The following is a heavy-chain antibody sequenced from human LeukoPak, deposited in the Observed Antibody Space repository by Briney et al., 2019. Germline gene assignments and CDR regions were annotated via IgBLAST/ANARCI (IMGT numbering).Heavy chain of an antibody. Sequence: SETLSLTCAVSGGFISSGGYSWSWIRQPPGKGLEWIGYIYHSGSTYYNPSLKSRVTISADRSKNQFSLKLSSVTAADTAVYYCARYYDFWSGTKENWFDPWGQGTLVTVSS. V-gene: IGHV4-30-2*01. CDR3: ARYYDFWSGTKENWFDP. CDR1: GGFISSGGYS. J-gene: IGHJ5*02. D-gene: IGHD3-3*01. CDR2: IYHSGST.